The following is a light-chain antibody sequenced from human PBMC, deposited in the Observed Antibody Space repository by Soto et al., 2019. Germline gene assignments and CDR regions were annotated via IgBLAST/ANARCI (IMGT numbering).Light chain of an antibody. CDR3: QQCATSPRT. V-gene: IGKV3-20*01. CDR1: QTVTNNY. CDR2: DAS. Sequence: EIVLTQSPGTLSLSPGERATLSCRASQTVTNNYLAWYQQKPGQSPRLLVDDASRRVAGVPDRFSGSGSGPDFTLTISRLEPEDFAVYYCQQCATSPRTFGQGTKVEVK. J-gene: IGKJ1*01.